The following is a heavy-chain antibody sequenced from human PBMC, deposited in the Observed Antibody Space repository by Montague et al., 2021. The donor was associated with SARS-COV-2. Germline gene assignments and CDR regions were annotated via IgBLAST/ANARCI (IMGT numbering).Heavy chain of an antibody. CDR3: ARRTPAGGVFDY. CDR2: YYYTGNT. CDR1: GGSIGSGSYF. V-gene: IGHV4-39*01. D-gene: IGHD4-23*01. Sequence: SETLSLTCTVSGGSIGSGSYFWAWIRQPPGKELEWIGSYYYTGNTYYXXXLKSRVTLSVDSSKNQFSLTLSSVTAADTAVYYCARRTPAGGVFDYWGQGTLVTVSS. J-gene: IGHJ4*02.